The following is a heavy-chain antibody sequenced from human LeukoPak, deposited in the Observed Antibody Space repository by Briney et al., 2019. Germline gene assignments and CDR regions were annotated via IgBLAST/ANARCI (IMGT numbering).Heavy chain of an antibody. CDR2: IRYDGSNK. J-gene: IGHJ4*02. Sequence: GGSLRLSCAASGFTFSSYGMHWVRQAPGKGLEWVAFIRYDGSNKYYADSVKGRFTISRDNSKNTLYLQMNSLRAEDTAVYYCAKDPGAVALGGGYWGQGTLVTVSS. CDR1: GFTFSSYG. D-gene: IGHD6-19*01. CDR3: AKDPGAVALGGGY. V-gene: IGHV3-30*02.